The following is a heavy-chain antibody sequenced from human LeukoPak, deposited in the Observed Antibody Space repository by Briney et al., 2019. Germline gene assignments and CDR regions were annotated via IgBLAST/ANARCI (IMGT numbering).Heavy chain of an antibody. J-gene: IGHJ3*02. CDR2: ISYSGRT. Sequence: SETLAITCTVSGGSISSSYWSWIRQPPGKGLEWIGYISYSGRTNYNPSLKSGVTISVDTSKNHFSLKLSSVTAADTAVYYCARPGDQEAFAFDIWGQGTMPIVSS. CDR1: GGSISSSY. V-gene: IGHV4-59*01. D-gene: IGHD7-27*01. CDR3: ARPGDQEAFAFDI.